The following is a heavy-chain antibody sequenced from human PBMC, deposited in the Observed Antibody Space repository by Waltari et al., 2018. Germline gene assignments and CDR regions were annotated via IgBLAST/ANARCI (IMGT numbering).Heavy chain of an antibody. J-gene: IGHJ4*02. Sequence: ELQLVESGGDLVQPGGSLRLSCAASGFAFSDPFMDWVRQAPGKGLEWVGRIKNRAHHYTTEYAASVRGRFNISRDDSKNLLYLQMNSLTTMDTAVYYCAQYYVGFWGPGSVVTVSS. D-gene: IGHD1-26*01. V-gene: IGHV3-72*01. CDR3: AQYYVGF. CDR1: GFAFSDPF. CDR2: IKNRAHHYTT.